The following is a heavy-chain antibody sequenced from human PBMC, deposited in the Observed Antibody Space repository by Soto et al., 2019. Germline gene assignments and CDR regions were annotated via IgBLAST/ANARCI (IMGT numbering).Heavy chain of an antibody. CDR3: ARDLWGYCGTDCYPLDV. CDR2: LYNAGST. CDR1: GGSISRYY. V-gene: IGHV4-59*01. D-gene: IGHD2-21*02. J-gene: IGHJ6*02. Sequence: QVRLQESGPGLVKPSETLSLTCTVSGGSISRYYWSWIRQPPGKGLEWIGYLYNAGSTIYNPSLKSRVTISVDMSQNQFSPNLNYVTAADTAVYYCARDLWGYCGTDCYPLDVWGQGTTVTVSS.